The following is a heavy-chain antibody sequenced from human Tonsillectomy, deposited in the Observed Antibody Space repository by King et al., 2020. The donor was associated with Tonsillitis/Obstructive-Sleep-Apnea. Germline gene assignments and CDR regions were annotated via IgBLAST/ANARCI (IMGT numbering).Heavy chain of an antibody. Sequence: VQLVQSGAEVKKPGSSVKVSCTASGGTFSGYAISWVRQAPGQGLEWMGGIIPIFGTANYAQKFQGRVTITADESTSTAYMELSSLRSEDTAVYYCARTSYSSSSPYYYYYYMDVWGKGTTVTVSS. CDR2: IIPIFGTA. D-gene: IGHD6-6*01. CDR1: GGTFSGYA. V-gene: IGHV1-69*01. CDR3: ARTSYSSSSPYYYYYYMDV. J-gene: IGHJ6*03.